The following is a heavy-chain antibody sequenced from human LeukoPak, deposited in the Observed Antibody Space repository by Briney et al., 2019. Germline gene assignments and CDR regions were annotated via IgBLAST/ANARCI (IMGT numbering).Heavy chain of an antibody. CDR2: ICYSGNT. V-gene: IGHV4-39*07. D-gene: IGHD3-16*01. J-gene: IGHJ4*02. Sequence: PSETLSLTCTVSDVSFSSSTYCWGWIRQPPGRGLEWIGSICYSGNTYYNPSLRDRVTMSFDKSKTQFSLKLSSVTAADTAVYLCAKAVPFESNAWRQTFDYWGQGTLVTVSS. CDR1: DVSFSSSTYC. CDR3: AKAVPFESNAWRQTFDY.